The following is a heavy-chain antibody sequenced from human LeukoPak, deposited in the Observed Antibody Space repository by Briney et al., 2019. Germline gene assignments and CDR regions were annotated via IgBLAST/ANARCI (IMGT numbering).Heavy chain of an antibody. Sequence: SETLSLTCAVYGGSFSGYYWSWIRQPPGKGLEWIGEINHSGRTNYNPSLKSRVTISVDTSKNQFSLKLSSVTAADTAVYYCARGSFEYYYDSSGYFIYWGQGTLVTVSS. CDR2: INHSGRT. CDR1: GGSFSGYY. D-gene: IGHD3-22*01. J-gene: IGHJ4*02. CDR3: ARGSFEYYYDSSGYFIY. V-gene: IGHV4-34*01.